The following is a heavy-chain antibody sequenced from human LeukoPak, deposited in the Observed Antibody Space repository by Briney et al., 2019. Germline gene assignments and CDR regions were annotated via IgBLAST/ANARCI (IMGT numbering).Heavy chain of an antibody. Sequence: GASVKVSCKASGYTFTGYYMHWVRQAPGQGLKWMGWINPNSGGTNYAQKFQGRVTMTRDTSISTAYMELSRLRSEDTAVYYCARVGITGTTFGWFDPWGQGTLVTVSS. D-gene: IGHD1-20*01. J-gene: IGHJ5*02. V-gene: IGHV1-2*02. CDR3: ARVGITGTTFGWFDP. CDR2: INPNSGGT. CDR1: GYTFTGYY.